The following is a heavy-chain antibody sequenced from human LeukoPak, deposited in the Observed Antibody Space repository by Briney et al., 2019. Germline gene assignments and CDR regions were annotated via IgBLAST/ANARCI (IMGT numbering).Heavy chain of an antibody. CDR2: IIPILNIT. J-gene: IGHJ4*02. CDR1: RGTFSKYA. Sequence: GASVKVSCKASRGTFSKYAISWVRQAPGQGLEWMGRIIPILNITHYAQKFQGRVTIAADKSTSTAYMELSSLRSEDTAVYYCARDFIQQQLADYWGQGTLVTVSS. D-gene: IGHD6-13*01. V-gene: IGHV1-69*04. CDR3: ARDFIQQQLADY.